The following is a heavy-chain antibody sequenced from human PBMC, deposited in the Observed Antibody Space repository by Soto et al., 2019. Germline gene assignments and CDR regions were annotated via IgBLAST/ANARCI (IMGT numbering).Heavy chain of an antibody. CDR3: ARDSGYYDFWSGYYGY. CDR2: IYYSGST. J-gene: IGHJ4*02. CDR1: GGSISSYY. D-gene: IGHD3-3*01. Sequence: SETLSLTCTVSGGSISSYYWSWIRQPPGKGLEWIRYIYYSGSTNYNPSLKSRVTISVDTSKNQFSLKLSSVTAADAAVYYCARDSGYYDFWSGYYGYWGRGTLVTVSS. V-gene: IGHV4-59*12.